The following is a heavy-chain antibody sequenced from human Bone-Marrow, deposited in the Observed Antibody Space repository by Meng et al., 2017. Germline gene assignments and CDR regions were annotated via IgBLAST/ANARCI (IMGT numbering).Heavy chain of an antibody. Sequence: GGSLRLCCAASGFTFSSYSMNWVRQAPGRGLVWVSRINSDGSDTSYADSVKGRFTISRDNARNTLYLQMNSLRFADTAVYYCAKVGYYDSSNYYAYFQHWGQGTLVTVSS. V-gene: IGHV3-74*01. CDR1: GFTFSSYS. J-gene: IGHJ1*01. CDR3: AKVGYYDSSNYYAYFQH. D-gene: IGHD3-22*01. CDR2: INSDGSDT.